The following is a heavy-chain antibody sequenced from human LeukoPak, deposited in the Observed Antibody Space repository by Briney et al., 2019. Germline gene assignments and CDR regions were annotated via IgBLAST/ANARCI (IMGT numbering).Heavy chain of an antibody. CDR1: GFTFSSYA. V-gene: IGHV3-7*01. Sequence: PGGSLRLSCAASGFTFSSYAMSWVRQAPGKGLEWVANIKQDGSEKYYVDSVKGRFTISRDNAKNSLYLQMNSLRAEDTAVYYCARDGNDYYGSGSYYNLYDYWGQGTLVTVSS. J-gene: IGHJ4*02. D-gene: IGHD3-10*01. CDR2: IKQDGSEK. CDR3: ARDGNDYYGSGSYYNLYDY.